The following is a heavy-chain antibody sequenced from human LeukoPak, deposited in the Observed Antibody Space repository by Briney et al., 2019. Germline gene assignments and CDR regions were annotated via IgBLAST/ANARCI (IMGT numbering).Heavy chain of an antibody. CDR1: GGSISHYY. Sequence: SETLSLTCTVSGGSISHYYWSWIRQPPGKGLEWIAYINYSGNTDYNPSLKSRVTISVGTSKNHSSLKLNSVTAADTAVYYCARLNVLDSSVLHHFDHWGQGTLVTVSS. CDR3: ARLNVLDSSVLHHFDH. CDR2: INYSGNT. J-gene: IGHJ4*02. D-gene: IGHD6-13*01. V-gene: IGHV4-59*08.